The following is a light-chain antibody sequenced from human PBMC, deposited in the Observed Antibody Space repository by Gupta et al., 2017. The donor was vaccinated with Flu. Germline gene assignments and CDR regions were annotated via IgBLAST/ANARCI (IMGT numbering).Light chain of an antibody. Sequence: EIVLTQSPGTLSLSPGERATLSCRASQSVSSRSLAWYQQTPGQAPRLLIYGASSRATGIPDRFSGSGSGTDFTLTISRLEPEDFAVYYCQQYGSSPYTFGQGTKLEIE. J-gene: IGKJ2*01. V-gene: IGKV3-20*01. CDR1: QSVSSRS. CDR3: QQYGSSPYT. CDR2: GAS.